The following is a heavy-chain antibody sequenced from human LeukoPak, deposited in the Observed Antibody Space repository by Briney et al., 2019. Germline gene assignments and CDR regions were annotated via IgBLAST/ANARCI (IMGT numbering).Heavy chain of an antibody. CDR2: LNPNSGDT. Sequence: GASVKVSCKASGYTFTGYYIHWVRQAPGQGLEWMGWLNPNSGDTNYAQKFQGRVTMTRDTSISTAYMELSRVSSDDTAVYYCARDTYRYYDILTDHYYYYYMDVWGKGTTVTVSS. J-gene: IGHJ6*03. CDR1: GYTFTGYY. CDR3: ARDTYRYYDILTDHYYYYYMDV. V-gene: IGHV1-2*02. D-gene: IGHD3-9*01.